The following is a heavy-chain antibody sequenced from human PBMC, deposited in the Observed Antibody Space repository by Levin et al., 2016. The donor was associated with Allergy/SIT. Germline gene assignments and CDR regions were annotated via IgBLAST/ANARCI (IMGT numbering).Heavy chain of an antibody. D-gene: IGHD6-19*01. CDR2: INAGNGNT. V-gene: IGHV1-3*01. J-gene: IGHJ4*02. Sequence: WVRQAPGQRLEWMGWINAGNGNTKYSQKFQGRVTITRDTSASTAYMELSSLRSEDTAVYYCARGRRSSSGWYGVGYFDYWGQGTLVTVSS. CDR3: ARGRRSSSGWYGVGYFDY.